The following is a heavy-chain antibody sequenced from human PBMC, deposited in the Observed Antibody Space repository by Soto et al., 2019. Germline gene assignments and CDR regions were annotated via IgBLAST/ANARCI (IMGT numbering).Heavy chain of an antibody. Sequence: PGGSLRLSCAASGITVSNNYMSWFRQAPGEGLEWVSAISPAGDTYYADSVKGRFTISRDNSKNTLYFQMNSLRPEDTAVYFCARTTVVSGTPDFDYWGQGTLVTVSS. CDR3: ARTTVVSGTPDFDY. CDR2: ISPAGDT. D-gene: IGHD4-4*01. V-gene: IGHV3-66*01. J-gene: IGHJ4*02. CDR1: GITVSNNY.